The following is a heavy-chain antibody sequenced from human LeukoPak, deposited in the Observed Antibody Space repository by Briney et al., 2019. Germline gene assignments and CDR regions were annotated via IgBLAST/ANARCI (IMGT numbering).Heavy chain of an antibody. D-gene: IGHD3-22*01. CDR2: ITGTGAYT. CDR1: RFTFSSYS. V-gene: IGHV3-23*01. CDR3: AKRSSTSSGYFDL. Sequence: GGSLRLSCAASRFTFSSYSMNWVRQAPGKGLEWVSAITGTGAYTNYADSVKGRFTISRDNSKNTMYLQMNSLRAEDTAIYYCAKRSSTSSGYFDLWGWGTLVTVSS. J-gene: IGHJ4*02.